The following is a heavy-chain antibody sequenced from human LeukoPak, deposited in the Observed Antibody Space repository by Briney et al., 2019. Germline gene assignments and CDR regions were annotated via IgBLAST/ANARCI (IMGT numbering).Heavy chain of an antibody. CDR2: IYHSGST. V-gene: IGHV4-4*02. CDR1: GGSISSSNW. J-gene: IGHJ6*03. CDR3: ARTYYYYYYMDV. Sequence: SGTLSLTCAVSGGSISSSNWWSWVRQPPGKGLEWIGEIYHSGSTNYNPSLKSRVTISVDTSKNQFSLKLSSVTAADTAVYYCARTYYYYYYMDVWGKGTTVTVSS.